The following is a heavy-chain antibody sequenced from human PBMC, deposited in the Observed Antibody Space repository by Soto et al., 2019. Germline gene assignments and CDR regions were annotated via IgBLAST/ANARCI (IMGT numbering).Heavy chain of an antibody. CDR3: ARDREHTYGNCFDP. J-gene: IGHJ5*02. Sequence: SETLSLTCTVSGGYISTYYWSWIRQPPGQGLEWIGYIYNRGNTNYNPSLKSRVTMSLDMSKNQFSLKLSSVTAADTAVYYCARDREHTYGNCFDPWGQGTLVTVSS. D-gene: IGHD5-18*01. CDR2: IYNRGNT. CDR1: GGYISTYY. V-gene: IGHV4-59*01.